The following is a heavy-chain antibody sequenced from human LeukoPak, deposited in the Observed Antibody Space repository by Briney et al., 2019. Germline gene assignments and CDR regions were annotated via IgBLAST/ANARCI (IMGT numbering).Heavy chain of an antibody. CDR1: GGSISSYY. J-gene: IGHJ5*02. D-gene: IGHD2-2*01. CDR2: IYTIGST. V-gene: IGHV4-4*09. Sequence: PSETLSLTCTVPGGSISSYYWSWIRQPPGKGLEWIGYIYTIGSTNYNPSLKSRVTISVDTSKNQFSLKLSSVTAADTAVYYCARWQYQLLNLPSPHRTGAFDPWGQGTLVTVSS. CDR3: ARWQYQLLNLPSPHRTGAFDP.